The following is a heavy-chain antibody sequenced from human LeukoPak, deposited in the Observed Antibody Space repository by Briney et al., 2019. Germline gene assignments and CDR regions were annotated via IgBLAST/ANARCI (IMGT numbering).Heavy chain of an antibody. CDR3: ARPERGHFDY. J-gene: IGHJ4*02. CDR1: GGSFIGYY. Sequence: PSDTLSLTCGVYGGSFIGYYWSWSRQPPRKGLEWIGCICYIGSTYYNPSLKSRVTISVDTSKNQFSLKLSSVTAADTAVYYCARPERGHFDYWGQGTLVTVSS. V-gene: IGHV4-34*01. CDR2: ICYIGST.